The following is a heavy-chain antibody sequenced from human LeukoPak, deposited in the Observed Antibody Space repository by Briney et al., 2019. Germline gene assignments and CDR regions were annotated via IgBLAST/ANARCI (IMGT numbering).Heavy chain of an antibody. CDR3: ARTTAFDY. J-gene: IGHJ4*02. Sequence: PGGSLRLSCAASGFTFSSYWMSWVRQAPGKGLEWVANIKEDGSDKNYVDPVRGRFTISRDKAKNSLYLQMNSLRAEDTAVYHCARTTAFDYWGQGTLVTVSS. CDR2: IKEDGSDK. V-gene: IGHV3-7*02. CDR1: GFTFSSYW. D-gene: IGHD4-17*01.